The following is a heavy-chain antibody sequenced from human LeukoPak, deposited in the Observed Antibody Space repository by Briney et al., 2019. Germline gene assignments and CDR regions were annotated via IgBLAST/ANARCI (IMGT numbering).Heavy chain of an antibody. CDR3: AREPSYSGGCLRG. CDR1: GYTFTGYY. CDR2: INPNSGST. V-gene: IGHV1-2*02. D-gene: IGHD6-19*01. J-gene: IGHJ4*02. Sequence: ASVKVSCKASGYTFTGYYMHWVRQAPGQGLEWMGWINPNSGSTNYAQKFQGRVTMTRDTSISTAYMELSRLRSDDTAVYYCAREPSYSGGCLRGWGQGTLVTVSS.